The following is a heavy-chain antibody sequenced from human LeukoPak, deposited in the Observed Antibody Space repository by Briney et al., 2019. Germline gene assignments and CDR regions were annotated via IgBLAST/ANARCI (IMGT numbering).Heavy chain of an antibody. CDR2: ISSSGSTI. J-gene: IGHJ5*02. D-gene: IGHD7-27*01. CDR1: GFTFSSYE. CDR3: ARGTGYCLDP. V-gene: IGHV3-48*03. Sequence: GGSLRLSCAASGFTFSSYEMNWVRQAPGKGLEWVSYISSSGSTIYYADSVKGRFTLSRDNAKNPLYLQMNSLRAEDTAVYYCARGTGYCLDPWGQGTLVTVSS.